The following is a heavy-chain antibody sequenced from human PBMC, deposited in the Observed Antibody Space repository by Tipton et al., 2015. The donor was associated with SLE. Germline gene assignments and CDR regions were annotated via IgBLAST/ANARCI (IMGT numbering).Heavy chain of an antibody. CDR2: IYTSGST. CDR1: GGSISSYY. CDR3: ARHSGDYVGYYYYGMDV. V-gene: IGHV4-4*07. J-gene: IGHJ6*02. D-gene: IGHD4-17*01. Sequence: TLSLTCTVSGGSISSYYWSWIRQPAGKGLEWIGRIYTSGSTNYNPSLKRRVTMSVDTSKNQFSLKLSSVTAADTAVYYCARHSGDYVGYYYYGMDVWGQGTTVTVSS.